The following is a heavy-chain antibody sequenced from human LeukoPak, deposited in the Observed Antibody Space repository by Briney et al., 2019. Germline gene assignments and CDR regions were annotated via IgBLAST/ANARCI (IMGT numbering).Heavy chain of an antibody. CDR2: ISPSGGTK. Sequence: GGSLRLSCAASGFSFSDYEMNWVRQAPGKGLEWVSNISPSGGTKYYADSVKGRFTIFRDNAKNSLYLQMNSLRAEDTGVYYCSKLAVASADSWGQGTLVTVSS. CDR3: SKLAVASADS. J-gene: IGHJ4*02. D-gene: IGHD6-19*01. CDR1: GFSFSDYE. V-gene: IGHV3-48*03.